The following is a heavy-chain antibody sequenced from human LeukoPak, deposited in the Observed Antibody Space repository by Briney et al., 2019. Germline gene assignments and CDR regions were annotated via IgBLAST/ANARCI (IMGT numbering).Heavy chain of an antibody. J-gene: IGHJ6*03. CDR1: GGSSSSYC. Sequence: SETLSLTCTVSGGSSSSYCWSWLRQPPGKGLVWIGYICYSGSGSTSYNPSLKSRVTISVDTSKNQFSLKLNSVTAADTAVYYCARPLKLVGGTPYYMDVWGKGTTVTVSS. V-gene: IGHV4-59*08. CDR3: ARPLKLVGGTPYYMDV. CDR2: ICYSGSGST. D-gene: IGHD1-26*01.